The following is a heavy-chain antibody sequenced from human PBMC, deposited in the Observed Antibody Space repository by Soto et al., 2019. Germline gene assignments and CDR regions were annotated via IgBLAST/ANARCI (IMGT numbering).Heavy chain of an antibody. V-gene: IGHV4-61*01. Sequence: SETLSLTCAVSGGSISSTNWWSWIRQPPGKGLEWIGYIYYSGSTNYNPSLKSRVTISVDTSKNQFSLKLSSVTAADTAVYYCAREPWGTHAFDIWGQGTMVTVSS. CDR3: AREPWGTHAFDI. CDR1: GGSISSTNW. J-gene: IGHJ3*02. CDR2: IYYSGST. D-gene: IGHD3-16*01.